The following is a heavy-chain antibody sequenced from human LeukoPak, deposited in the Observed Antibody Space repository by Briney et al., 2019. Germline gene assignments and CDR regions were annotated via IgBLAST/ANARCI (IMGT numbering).Heavy chain of an antibody. CDR3: AKAAMADRYYYDGSGYYYSYWYFDL. D-gene: IGHD3-22*01. CDR2: ISGSGGST. Sequence: PGGSLRLSCAASGFTFSSYAMSWVRQAPGKGLEWVSAISGSGGSTYYADSVKGRFTISRDNSKNTLYLQMNSLRAEDTAVYYCAKAAMADRYYYDGSGYYYSYWYFDLWGRGTLVTVSS. CDR1: GFTFSSYA. V-gene: IGHV3-23*01. J-gene: IGHJ2*01.